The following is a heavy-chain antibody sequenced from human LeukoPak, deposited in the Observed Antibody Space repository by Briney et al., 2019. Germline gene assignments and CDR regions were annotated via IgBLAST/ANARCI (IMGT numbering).Heavy chain of an antibody. CDR2: ISASGASP. J-gene: IGHJ4*02. Sequence: GGSLRLSCAASGFTFSDYAMIWVRQAPGKGLEWVAGISASGASPYYADSVKGRFTISRDDSKNTAYLEMNSLESEDTAVYYCARHVASGGSGVDYWGQGTLVTVSS. D-gene: IGHD3-10*01. CDR3: ARHVASGGSGVDY. CDR1: GFTFSDYA. V-gene: IGHV3-23*01.